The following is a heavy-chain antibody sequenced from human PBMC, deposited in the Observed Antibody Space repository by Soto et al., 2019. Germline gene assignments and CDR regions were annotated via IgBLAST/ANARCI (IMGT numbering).Heavy chain of an antibody. D-gene: IGHD2-21*01. CDR2: IYYRGNA. V-gene: IGHV4-39*01. CDR1: DDSINSDKYY. J-gene: IGHJ5*02. CDR3: ARQPTTGDTDLWFDP. Sequence: SETLSLTCSVSDDSINSDKYYWGWIRQPPGKGLEWLGSIYYRGNAYYNPSLPSRVSVSVDTSRNEFSLKLRSVTAADTAVYYCARQPTTGDTDLWFDPWGQGTLVTVSS.